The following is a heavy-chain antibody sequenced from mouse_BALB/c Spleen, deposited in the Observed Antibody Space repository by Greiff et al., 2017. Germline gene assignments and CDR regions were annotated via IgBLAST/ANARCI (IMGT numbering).Heavy chain of an antibody. V-gene: IGHV1-7*01. CDR1: GYTFTSYW. D-gene: IGHD1-1*01. Sequence: VQLQQSGAELAKPGASVKMSCKASGYTFTSYWMHWVKQRPGQGLEWIGYINPSTGYTEYNQKFKDKATLTADKSSSTAYMQLSSLTSEDSAVYYCARSLRSYAMDYWGQGTSVTVSS. CDR3: ARSLRSYAMDY. CDR2: INPSTGYT. J-gene: IGHJ4*01.